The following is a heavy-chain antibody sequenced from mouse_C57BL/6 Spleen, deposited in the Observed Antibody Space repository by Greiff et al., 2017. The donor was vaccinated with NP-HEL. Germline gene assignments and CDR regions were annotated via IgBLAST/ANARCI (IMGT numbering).Heavy chain of an antibody. J-gene: IGHJ1*03. CDR1: GYAFSSYW. CDR2: IYPGDGDT. V-gene: IGHV1-80*01. Sequence: VQLQQSGAELVKPGASVKISCKASGYAFSSYWMNWVKQRPGKGLEWIGQIYPGDGDTNYNGQFKGKATLTADKSSSTAYMQLSSLTSEDSAVYCCSMPYYGSSYAWYFDVWGTGTTVTVSS. CDR3: SMPYYGSSYAWYFDV. D-gene: IGHD1-1*01.